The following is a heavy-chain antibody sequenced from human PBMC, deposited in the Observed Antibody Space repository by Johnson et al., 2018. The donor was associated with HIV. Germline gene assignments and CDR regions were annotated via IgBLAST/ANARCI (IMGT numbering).Heavy chain of an antibody. D-gene: IGHD4-23*01. V-gene: IGHV3-20*04. CDR2: INWNGGST. J-gene: IGHJ3*02. CDR1: GFTFDDHD. CDR3: ARGGYGGFLDTFDM. Sequence: VQLVESGGGLVQPGGSLRLSCAASGFTFDDHDMSWVRQAPGKGLEWLSGINWNGGSTGYADSVKGRFTISRDNANNSLSLQMSGLRAEDTAVYYCARGGYGGFLDTFDMWGQGTIVTVSS.